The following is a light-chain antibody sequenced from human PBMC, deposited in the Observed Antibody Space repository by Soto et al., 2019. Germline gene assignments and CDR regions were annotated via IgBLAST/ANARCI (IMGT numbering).Light chain of an antibody. J-gene: IGKJ5*01. CDR3: QQRSNWPPEVT. Sequence: ELVLTQSPGTLSLSPGDRATLSCRGSQSVSITYLAWYQQKPGQAPRLLIYGGSSRATGIPDRFSGSGSGTDFTLTISRLEPEDFAVYYCQQRSNWPPEVTFGQGTRLEIK. CDR1: QSVSITY. CDR2: GGS. V-gene: IGKV3D-20*02.